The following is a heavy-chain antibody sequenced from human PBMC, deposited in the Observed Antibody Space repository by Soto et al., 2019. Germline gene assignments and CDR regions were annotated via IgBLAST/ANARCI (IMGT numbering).Heavy chain of an antibody. Sequence: ASVKVSCKASGATFSSYAISWGRQAHGQGIEGRGGSSPSFGTASYAQNVHGKGKSAADDSAGTADRELSSLRSDETAVYYCARGYDSSGYQPPAPVDGWGEGALVTSPQ. CDR1: GATFSSYA. J-gene: IGHJ4*02. D-gene: IGHD3-22*01. CDR2: SSPSFGTA. CDR3: ARGYDSSGYQPPAPVDG. V-gene: IGHV1-69*13.